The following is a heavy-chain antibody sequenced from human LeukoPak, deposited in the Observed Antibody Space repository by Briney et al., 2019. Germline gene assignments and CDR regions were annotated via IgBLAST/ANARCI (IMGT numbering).Heavy chain of an antibody. D-gene: IGHD1-1*01. CDR3: ARMDGRYSPYYYGMDV. CDR1: GYSFTSYW. J-gene: IGHJ6*04. Sequence: GESLKISCKGSGYSFTSYWIGWVRQIPGKGLEWMGIIYPGDSDTRYSPSFQGQVTISADKSISTAYLQWSSLKASDTAMYYCARMDGRYSPYYYGMDVWGKGTTVTVSS. CDR2: IYPGDSDT. V-gene: IGHV5-51*01.